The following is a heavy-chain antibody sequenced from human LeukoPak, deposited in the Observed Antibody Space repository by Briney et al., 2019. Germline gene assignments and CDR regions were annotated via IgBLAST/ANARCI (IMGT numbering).Heavy chain of an antibody. Sequence: SETLSLTCTVSGGSISSYYWSWIRQPAGKGLEWIGRISTSGTTIYNPSLKSRVTMSVDTSKNQFSLKLSSVTAADTAVYYCARLGYGGYDLHYWGQGTLVTVSS. CDR1: GGSISSYY. V-gene: IGHV4-4*07. J-gene: IGHJ4*02. CDR2: ISTSGTT. D-gene: IGHD5-12*01. CDR3: ARLGYGGYDLHY.